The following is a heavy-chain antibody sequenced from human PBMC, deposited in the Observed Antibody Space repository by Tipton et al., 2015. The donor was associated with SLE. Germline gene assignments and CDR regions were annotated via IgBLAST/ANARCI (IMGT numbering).Heavy chain of an antibody. CDR2: IYHSGST. J-gene: IGHJ4*02. CDR1: GGSISSSSYY. D-gene: IGHD3-10*01. CDR3: ARGRRGGFDY. V-gene: IGHV4-39*07. Sequence: TLSLTCTVSGGSISSSSYYWGWIRQPPGKGLEWIGSIYHSGSTNYNPSLKSRVTISVDTSKNQFSLKLSSVTAADTAVYYCARGRRGGFDYWGQGTLVTVSS.